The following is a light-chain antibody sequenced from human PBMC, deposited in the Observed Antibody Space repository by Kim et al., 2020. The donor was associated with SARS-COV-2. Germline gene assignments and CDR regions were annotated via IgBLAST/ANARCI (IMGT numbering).Light chain of an antibody. CDR2: KAS. CDR1: QSISSW. Sequence: DIQMTQSPSTLSASVGDRVTITCRASQSISSWLAWYQQKPGKAPKLLIYKASSLESGVPSRFSGSGSGTEFTLTISSPQPDDFATYYCQQYNSYPTFGQGTNVDIK. J-gene: IGKJ1*01. V-gene: IGKV1-5*03. CDR3: QQYNSYPT.